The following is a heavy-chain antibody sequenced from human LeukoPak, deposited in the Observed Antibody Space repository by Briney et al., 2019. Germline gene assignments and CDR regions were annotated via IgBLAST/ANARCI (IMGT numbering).Heavy chain of an antibody. CDR2: TYHSGST. J-gene: IGHJ4*02. V-gene: IGHV4-34*01. Sequence: PSETLSLTCAVYGGSFSGHYWSWIRQSPGKGPEWIGETYHSGSTNYNSSLKSRVTISLDTSKNQFSLKLSSVTAADTAVYYCARLGRTYYDILTGSYPFDYWGQGTLVTVSS. CDR1: GGSFSGHY. D-gene: IGHD3-9*01. CDR3: ARLGRTYYDILTGSYPFDY.